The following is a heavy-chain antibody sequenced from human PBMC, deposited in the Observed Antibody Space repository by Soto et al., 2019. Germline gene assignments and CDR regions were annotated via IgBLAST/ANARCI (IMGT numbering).Heavy chain of an antibody. CDR3: ARTNSGSGWDH. J-gene: IGHJ4*02. Sequence: SETLSLTCAVYGDSISSGYYWGWIRQPPGKGLEWIGSIHHTGSTHYNPSLESRVTISVDTSKNQLSLKLSSVTAADTAVYYCARTNSGSGWDHWGQGALVTVSS. D-gene: IGHD6-19*01. V-gene: IGHV4-38-2*01. CDR1: GDSISSGYY. CDR2: IHHTGST.